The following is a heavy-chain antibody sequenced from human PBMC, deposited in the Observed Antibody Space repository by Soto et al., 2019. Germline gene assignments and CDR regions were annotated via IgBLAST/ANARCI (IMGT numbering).Heavy chain of an antibody. D-gene: IGHD6-6*01. Sequence: PWWSLRLSCSASVFTGSSNYMSWFRQAPGKGLEWVSVIYSGESKLYADSVKGRFTISRDNFKNTLYLQMNSLRAEDTAVYYCARDPSRSSSLGWFDPWGQGALVTVSS. CDR3: ARDPSRSSSLGWFDP. CDR2: IYSGESK. V-gene: IGHV3-53*01. CDR1: VFTGSSNY. J-gene: IGHJ5*02.